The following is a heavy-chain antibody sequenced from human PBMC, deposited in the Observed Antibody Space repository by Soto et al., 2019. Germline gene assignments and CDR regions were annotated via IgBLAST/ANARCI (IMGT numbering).Heavy chain of an antibody. V-gene: IGHV3-7*01. J-gene: IGHJ4*02. CDR3: ARVRGRWLQLTLDY. D-gene: IGHD5-12*01. CDR1: GVTFSSHW. CDR2: IKQDGSEK. Sequence: GGSLRLSCAASGVTFSSHWMSWVRQAPGKGLEWVANIKQDGSEKYYVDSVKGRFTISRGNAKNSLYLQMNSLRAEDTAVYYCARVRGRWLQLTLDYWGQGTLVTVSS.